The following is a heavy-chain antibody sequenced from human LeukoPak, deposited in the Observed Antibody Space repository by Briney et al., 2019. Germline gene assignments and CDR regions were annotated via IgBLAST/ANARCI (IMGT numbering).Heavy chain of an antibody. CDR2: TYFRSKWYN. D-gene: IGHD6-13*01. CDR3: ARGWEPYSSSFDY. J-gene: IGHJ4*02. Sequence: SQTLSLTCAISGDSVSSNSAAWNWIRQSPSRGLEWLGRTYFRSKWYNEYAISVRSRITINPDTSKNQFSLQLNSVTPEDTAVYYCARGWEPYSSSFDYWGQGTLVTVSS. V-gene: IGHV6-1*01. CDR1: GDSVSSNSAA.